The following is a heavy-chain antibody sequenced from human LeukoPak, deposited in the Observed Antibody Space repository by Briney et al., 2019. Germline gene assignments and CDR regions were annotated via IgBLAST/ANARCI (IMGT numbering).Heavy chain of an antibody. J-gene: IGHJ5*02. Sequence: ASVKVSCKASGYTFIGYYLHWVRQAPGQGLEWMGWINPNSGGTIYAQEFQGRVTMTRDTSITTAYMELSSLKSDDTAVYYCARLDCSSTSCYLWLDPWGQGTLVTVSS. D-gene: IGHD2-2*01. CDR2: INPNSGGT. CDR1: GYTFIGYY. V-gene: IGHV1-2*02. CDR3: ARLDCSSTSCYLWLDP.